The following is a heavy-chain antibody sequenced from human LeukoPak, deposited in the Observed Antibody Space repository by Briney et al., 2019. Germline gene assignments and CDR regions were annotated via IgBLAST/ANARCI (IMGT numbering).Heavy chain of an antibody. CDR1: GDSFSSNSVT. J-gene: IGHJ5*02. CDR3: ARRLTQYDCFDP. Sequence: SQTLSLTCAISGDSFSSNSVTWNWIRQSPSRGLEWLGRTYYRSTWYNDNAGSVRGRITVNPDTSKNQFSLHLNSVTPEDTAVYYCARRLTQYDCFDPWGQGILVTVSS. D-gene: IGHD2-2*01. CDR2: TYYRSTWYN. V-gene: IGHV6-1*01.